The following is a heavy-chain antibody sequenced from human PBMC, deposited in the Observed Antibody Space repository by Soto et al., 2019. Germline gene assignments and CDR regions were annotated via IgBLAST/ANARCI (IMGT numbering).Heavy chain of an antibody. CDR2: IRSKAYGGTT. V-gene: IGHV3-49*03. CDR1: GFTFGDYA. CDR3: TRDYDILTGYYPGPDAFDI. J-gene: IGHJ3*02. D-gene: IGHD3-9*01. Sequence: PGGSLRLSCTASGFTFGDYAMSWFRQAPGKGLEWVGFIRSKAYGGTTEYAASVKGRFTISRDDSKSIAYLQMNSLKTEDTAVYYCTRDYDILTGYYPGPDAFDIWGQGTMVTVSS.